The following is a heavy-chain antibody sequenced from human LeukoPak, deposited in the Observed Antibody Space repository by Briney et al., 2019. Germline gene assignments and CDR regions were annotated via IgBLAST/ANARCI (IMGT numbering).Heavy chain of an antibody. CDR1: GYSISSGYY. V-gene: IGHV4-38-2*02. Sequence: SETLSLTCTVSGYSISSGYYWGWIRQPPGKGLEWIGSIYHSGSTYYNPSLKSRVTISVDTSKNQFSLKLSSVTAADTAVYYCARAVDCSSTSCYSYYYYYMDVWGKGTTVTISS. CDR2: IYHSGST. D-gene: IGHD2-2*01. CDR3: ARAVDCSSTSCYSYYYYYMDV. J-gene: IGHJ6*03.